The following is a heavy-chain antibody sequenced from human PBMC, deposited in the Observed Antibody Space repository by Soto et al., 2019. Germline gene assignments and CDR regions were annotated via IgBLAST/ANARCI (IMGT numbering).Heavy chain of an antibody. CDR3: AKGNSLTTYRLDF. D-gene: IGHD2-21*01. J-gene: IGHJ4*02. Sequence: EVQLLESGGGLVQPGGSLRLSCAASGLTFGSYAMAWVRQASGKGLEWVSSITPSGAGTFYAQSVRGRFTISRDDSKNPMYLQMNSLRGDDSALYYCAKGNSLTTYRLDFWGQGSLVTGS. CDR2: ITPSGAGT. CDR1: GLTFGSYA. V-gene: IGHV3-23*01.